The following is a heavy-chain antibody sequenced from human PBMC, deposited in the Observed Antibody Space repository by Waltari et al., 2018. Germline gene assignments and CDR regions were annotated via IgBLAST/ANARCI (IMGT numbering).Heavy chain of an antibody. CDR3: ARDPSGATTWLDP. CDR2: IYYSGST. J-gene: IGHJ5*02. D-gene: IGHD1-26*01. CDR1: GGSISSYY. Sequence: QVQLQESGPGLVKPSETLSLTCTVSGGSISSYYWSWIRQPPGKGLEWIGYIYYSGSTNYNPSLKSRVTISVDTSKNQFSLKLSSVTAADTAVYYCARDPSGATTWLDPWGQGTLVTVSS. V-gene: IGHV4-59*01.